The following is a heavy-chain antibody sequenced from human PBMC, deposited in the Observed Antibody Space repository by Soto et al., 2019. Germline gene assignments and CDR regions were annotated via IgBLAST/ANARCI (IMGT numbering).Heavy chain of an antibody. J-gene: IGHJ4*02. CDR1: GLTFSSYG. V-gene: IGHV3-33*01. CDR3: ARDGGGRAGATAEMDY. D-gene: IGHD1-26*01. Sequence: PGGALILSCAASGLTFSSYGMHWVRQAPGKGLEWVAVIWYDGSNKYYADSVKGRFTISRDNSKNTLYLQMNSLRAEDTAVYYCARDGGGRAGATAEMDYGGQGNLV. CDR2: IWYDGSNK.